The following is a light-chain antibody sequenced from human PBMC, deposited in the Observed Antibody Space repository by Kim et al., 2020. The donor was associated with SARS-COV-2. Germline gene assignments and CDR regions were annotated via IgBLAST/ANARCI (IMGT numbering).Light chain of an antibody. CDR2: YDS. J-gene: IGLJ2*01. V-gene: IGLV3-21*04. CDR1: NIGSKS. CDR3: QVWDSSSDHVV. Sequence: AAGKTARITCGGNNIGSKSVHWYQQKPGQAPVLVIYYDSDRPSGIPERFSGSNSGNTATLTISRVEAGDEADYYCQVWDSSSDHVVFGGGTKVTV.